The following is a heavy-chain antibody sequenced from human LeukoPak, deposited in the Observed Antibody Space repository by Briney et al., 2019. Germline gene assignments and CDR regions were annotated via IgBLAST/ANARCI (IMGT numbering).Heavy chain of an antibody. CDR2: INTNTGNP. Sequence: ASVKVSCKASGYTFTSYAMNWVRQAPGQGLEWMGWINTNTGNPTYAQGFTGRFVFYLDTSVSTAYLQISSLKAEDTAVYYCARDRYSSGWVRAFDIWGQGTMVTVSS. CDR1: GYTFTSYA. D-gene: IGHD6-19*01. CDR3: ARDRYSSGWVRAFDI. J-gene: IGHJ3*02. V-gene: IGHV7-4-1*02.